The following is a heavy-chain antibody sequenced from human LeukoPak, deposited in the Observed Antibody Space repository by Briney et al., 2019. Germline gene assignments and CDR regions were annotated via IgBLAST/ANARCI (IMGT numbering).Heavy chain of an antibody. CDR2: ISYDGSNK. V-gene: IGHV3-30-3*01. Sequence: GGSLRLSCAASGFTFSSYAMHWVRQAPGKGLEWVAVISYDGSNKYYADSVKGRFTISRDNSKNTLYLQMNSLRAEDTAVYYCARGQLGSYPEFDAFDIWGQGTMVTVSS. J-gene: IGHJ3*02. D-gene: IGHD1-26*01. CDR1: GFTFSSYA. CDR3: ARGQLGSYPEFDAFDI.